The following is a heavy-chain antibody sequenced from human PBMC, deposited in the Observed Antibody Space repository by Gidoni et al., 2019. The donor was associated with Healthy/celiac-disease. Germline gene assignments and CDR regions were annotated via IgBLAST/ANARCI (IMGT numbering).Heavy chain of an antibody. D-gene: IGHD1-26*01. CDR3: AKDSGELGGGWFDP. V-gene: IGHV3-23*01. CDR2: ISGSGCST. Sequence: EVQLLESGGGLVQPGGSLRLDCAASGFHFSSYAMSWVRQAPGKGLEWVAAISGSGCSTYYAASVKGRFTISGDNSKNTLYLQMNSLRAEDTAVYYCAKDSGELGGGWFDPWGQGTLVTVSS. J-gene: IGHJ5*02. CDR1: GFHFSSYA.